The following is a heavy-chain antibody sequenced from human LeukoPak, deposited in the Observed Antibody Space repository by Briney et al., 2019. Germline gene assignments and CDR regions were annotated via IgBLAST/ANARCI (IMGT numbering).Heavy chain of an antibody. V-gene: IGHV1-58*01. CDR1: GFTFASSA. CDR2: IVVGSGNT. CDR3: AREGDGRSGDVRAFDI. J-gene: IGHJ3*02. D-gene: IGHD3-16*01. Sequence: SVKVSCKASGFTFASSAVQWVRQARGQRLEWIGWIVVGSGNTDYAQKLQERVTITRDTSTRTAYMELRSLRSDDTAVYYCAREGDGRSGDVRAFDIWGQGTMVTVSS.